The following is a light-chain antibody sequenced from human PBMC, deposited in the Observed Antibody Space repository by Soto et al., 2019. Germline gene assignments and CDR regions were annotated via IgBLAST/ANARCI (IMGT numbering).Light chain of an antibody. V-gene: IGKV1-5*01. CDR3: QQGYA. Sequence: DIQMTQSPSTLSASVGDRVTITCRASQSISSWLAWYQQKPGKAPKLLIYDASSLESGVPSRFSGTRSGTEFTLTISSLQPDDFATYYCQQGYAFGQGTKVDIK. J-gene: IGKJ2*01. CDR1: QSISSW. CDR2: DAS.